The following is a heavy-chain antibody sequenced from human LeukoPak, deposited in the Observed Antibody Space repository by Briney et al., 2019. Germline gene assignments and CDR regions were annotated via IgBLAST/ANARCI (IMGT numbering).Heavy chain of an antibody. J-gene: IGHJ4*02. Sequence: PSVKVSCKASGYTFTTYYIHWVRQAPGQGLEWMGWINPNSGGTNYAQNFQGRVTLTTNTSITTAYMELSRLTSDDAAVYYCATGAPSYCFDYWVRGTVVTVSS. CDR2: INPNSGGT. D-gene: IGHD1-26*01. V-gene: IGHV1-2*02. CDR3: ATGAPSYCFDY. CDR1: GYTFTTYY.